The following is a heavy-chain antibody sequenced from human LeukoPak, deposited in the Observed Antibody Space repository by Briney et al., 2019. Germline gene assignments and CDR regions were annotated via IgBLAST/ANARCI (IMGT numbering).Heavy chain of an antibody. CDR1: GFTFSSNA. J-gene: IGHJ5*02. CDR2: ISENRSHT. V-gene: IGHV3-23*01. Sequence: GGSLXLSCAASGFTFSSNAMTWVRQAPGQGLEWVSSISENRSHTFYADSVKGGFTIYRDNTKNTLFLQMNSLRVEDTAMYYCAKDFSSSWQFDPWGQGTLVTVSS. D-gene: IGHD6-13*01. CDR3: AKDFSSSWQFDP.